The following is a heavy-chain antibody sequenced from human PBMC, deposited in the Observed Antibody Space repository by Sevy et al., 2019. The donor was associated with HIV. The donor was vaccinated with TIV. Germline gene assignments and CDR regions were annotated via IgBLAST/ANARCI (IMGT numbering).Heavy chain of an antibody. V-gene: IGHV1-8*01. D-gene: IGHD3-3*01. CDR3: ASGGNGDFWSYEYYYYGIDV. CDR1: GYTFTSYD. Sequence: ASVKVCCEASGYTFTSYDINWVRQATGQGLEWMGWMSPNSGATGFAQKFQGRVTLTRNTSISTAYMEVSSLRSEDTAVYYCASGGNGDFWSYEYYYYGIDVWGQGTTVTVSS. J-gene: IGHJ6*02. CDR2: MSPNSGAT.